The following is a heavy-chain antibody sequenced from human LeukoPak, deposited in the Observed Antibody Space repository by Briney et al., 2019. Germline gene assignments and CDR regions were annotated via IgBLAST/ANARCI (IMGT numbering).Heavy chain of an antibody. CDR2: ISGSGGST. CDR3: ASGHDSSSRSFDY. Sequence: PGGSLRLSCAASGFTFSSYAMSWVRQAPGKGLEWVSAISGSGGSTYYAGSVKGRFTISRDNSKNTLYLQMNSLRAEDTAVYYCASGHDSSSRSFDYWGQGTLVAVSS. D-gene: IGHD6-13*01. J-gene: IGHJ4*02. V-gene: IGHV3-23*01. CDR1: GFTFSSYA.